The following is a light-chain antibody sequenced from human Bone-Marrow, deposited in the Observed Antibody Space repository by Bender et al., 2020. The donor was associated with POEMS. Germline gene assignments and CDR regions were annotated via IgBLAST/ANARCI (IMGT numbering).Light chain of an antibody. CDR3: QSYDSRLSGSGV. V-gene: IGLV1-40*01. CDR2: GNS. CDR1: SSNIGAGYD. J-gene: IGLJ3*02. Sequence: QSVLTQPPSVSGAPGQRVTISCTGSSSNIGAGYDVHWYQQLPGTAPKLLIYGNSNRPSGVPDRFSGSKSGTSASLAITELRAADEADYYCQSYDSRLSGSGVFGGGTKLTVL.